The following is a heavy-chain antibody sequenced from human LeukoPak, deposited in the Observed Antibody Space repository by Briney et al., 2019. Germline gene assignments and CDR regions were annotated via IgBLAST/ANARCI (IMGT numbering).Heavy chain of an antibody. V-gene: IGHV3-30*04. CDR3: ARGQFRLGYYGSSGFDY. Sequence: GGSLRLSCAASGFTFSSYAMHWVRQAPGKGLEWVAAISYDGSNKYYADSVKGRFTISRDNSKNTLYLQMNSLRAEDTAVYYCARGQFRLGYYGSSGFDYWGQGTLVTVSS. J-gene: IGHJ4*02. D-gene: IGHD3-22*01. CDR2: ISYDGSNK. CDR1: GFTFSSYA.